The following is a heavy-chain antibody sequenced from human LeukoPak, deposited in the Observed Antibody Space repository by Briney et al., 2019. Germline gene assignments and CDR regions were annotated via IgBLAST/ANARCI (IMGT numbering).Heavy chain of an antibody. V-gene: IGHV4-30-4*01. CDR3: ARESPYYYDSSGKNWFDP. J-gene: IGHJ5*02. CDR1: GGSISSGDYY. D-gene: IGHD3-22*01. CDR2: IYYSGST. Sequence: PSETLSLTCTVSGGSISSGDYYWSWIRQPPGKGLEWIGYIYYSGSTYYNPSLKSRVTISVDTSKNQFSLKLSSVTAADTAVYYRARESPYYYDSSGKNWFDPWGQGTLVTVSS.